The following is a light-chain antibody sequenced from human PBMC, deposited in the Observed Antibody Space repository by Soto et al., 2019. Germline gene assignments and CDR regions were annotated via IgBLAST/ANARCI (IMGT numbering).Light chain of an antibody. CDR3: QSYDTSLSAWV. V-gene: IGLV1-40*01. CDR2: ANT. Sequence: QSVLTQSPSVSGAPGQRVTISCTGSRSNIGTPYDVHWYKQLPGTAPKLLIYANTNRPSGVPDRFSGSKSGTSASLAITGLQAEDEADYYCQSYDTSLSAWVFGGGTKLTVL. J-gene: IGLJ3*02. CDR1: RSNIGTPYD.